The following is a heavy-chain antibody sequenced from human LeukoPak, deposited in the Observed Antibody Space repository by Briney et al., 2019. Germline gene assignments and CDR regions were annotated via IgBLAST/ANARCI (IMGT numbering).Heavy chain of an antibody. Sequence: ASVKVSCKASGYTFTSYAMHWVRQAPGQRLEWMGWIYAGNGNTKYSQKFQGRVTITRATSASTAYMELSSLRSEDTAVYYCAREKITIFGVVIVDYYGMDVWGQGTTVTVSS. J-gene: IGHJ6*02. V-gene: IGHV1-3*01. CDR2: IYAGNGNT. D-gene: IGHD3-3*01. CDR1: GYTFTSYA. CDR3: AREKITIFGVVIVDYYGMDV.